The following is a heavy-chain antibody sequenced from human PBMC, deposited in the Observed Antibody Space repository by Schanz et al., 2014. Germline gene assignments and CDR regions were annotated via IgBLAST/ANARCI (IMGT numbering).Heavy chain of an antibody. CDR1: GYTFTAYG. CDR3: ARGPLGTSP. J-gene: IGHJ5*02. Sequence: VQSVHSGTEVQKLGASVKVSCQTSGYTFTAYGINWVRQAPGQGLEWIGWISAQTGDTRYAQKMQGRVTLTTDTSTSTAYMELRNLRSDDTAVYYCARGPLGTSPWGQGTLVTVSS. V-gene: IGHV1-18*01. CDR2: ISAQTGDT. D-gene: IGHD5-12*01.